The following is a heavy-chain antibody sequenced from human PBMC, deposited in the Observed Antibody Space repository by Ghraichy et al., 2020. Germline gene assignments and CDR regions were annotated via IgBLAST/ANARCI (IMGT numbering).Heavy chain of an antibody. J-gene: IGHJ4*02. Sequence: ASVKVSCKASGYTFTGDYMHWVRQPPGQGLEGMGWINPNSGGANYAQKFQGRLTMTRDTSISTDYMQLSRLRSDDTAVYYCARNRQYYYDSRRPSTYYFEHYGLAALGNVYS. CDR1: GYTFTGDY. CDR2: INPNSGGA. CDR3: ARNRQYYYDSRRPSTYYFEH. V-gene: IGHV1-2*02. D-gene: IGHD3-22*01.